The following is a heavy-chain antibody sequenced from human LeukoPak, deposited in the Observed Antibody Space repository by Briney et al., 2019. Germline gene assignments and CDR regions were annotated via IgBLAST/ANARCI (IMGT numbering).Heavy chain of an antibody. D-gene: IGHD1-26*01. CDR1: GGSISSGSYY. CDR3: ARVGMSRGDSGSYYPHYFDY. J-gene: IGHJ4*02. V-gene: IGHV4-61*02. CDR2: IYTSGST. Sequence: RPSETLSLTCTVSGGSISSGSYYWSWIRQPAGKGLEWIGRIYTSGSTNYNPSLKSRVTISVDTSKNQFSLKLSSVSAADTAVYYCARVGMSRGDSGSYYPHYFDYWGQGTLVTVSS.